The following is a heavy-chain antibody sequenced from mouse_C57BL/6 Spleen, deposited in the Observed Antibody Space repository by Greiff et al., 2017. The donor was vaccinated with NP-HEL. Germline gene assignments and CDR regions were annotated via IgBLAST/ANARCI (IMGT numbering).Heavy chain of an antibody. V-gene: IGHV5-17*01. J-gene: IGHJ3*01. CDR2: ISSGSSTI. Sequence: VQLKESGGGLVKPGGSLKLSCAASGFTFSDYGMHWVRQAPEKGLEWVAYISSGSSTIYYADTVKGRFTISRDNAKNTLFLQMTSLRSEDTAMYYCAKGTGEFAYWGQGTLVTVSA. D-gene: IGHD4-1*01. CDR1: GFTFSDYG. CDR3: AKGTGEFAY.